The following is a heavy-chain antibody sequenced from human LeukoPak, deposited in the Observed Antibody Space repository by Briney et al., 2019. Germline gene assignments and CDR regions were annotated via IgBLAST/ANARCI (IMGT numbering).Heavy chain of an antibody. CDR2: IYSGGST. J-gene: IGHJ6*02. CDR3: ARGVSYYDSRGYYGMDV. D-gene: IGHD3-22*01. Sequence: GGSLRLSCAASGFTVSSNYMSWVRQAPGKGLGGVSVIYSGGSTYYADSVKGRFTISRHNSKNTLYLQMNSLRAEDTAAYYCARGVSYYDSRGYYGMDVWGQGTTVTVSS. CDR1: GFTVSSNY. V-gene: IGHV3-53*04.